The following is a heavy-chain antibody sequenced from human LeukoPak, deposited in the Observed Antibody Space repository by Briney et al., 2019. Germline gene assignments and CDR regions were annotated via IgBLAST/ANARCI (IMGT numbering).Heavy chain of an antibody. CDR2: IYPGDSDT. J-gene: IGHJ4*02. Sequence: GESLKISCKGSGYSFTSYWIGWVRQMPGKGLEWMGIIYPGDSDTRYSPSFQGQVTISADKSISTAYLQWCSLKASDTAMYYCARRVVGATRGPYYFDYWGQGTLVTVSS. CDR3: ARRVVGATRGPYYFDY. D-gene: IGHD1-26*01. CDR1: GYSFTSYW. V-gene: IGHV5-51*01.